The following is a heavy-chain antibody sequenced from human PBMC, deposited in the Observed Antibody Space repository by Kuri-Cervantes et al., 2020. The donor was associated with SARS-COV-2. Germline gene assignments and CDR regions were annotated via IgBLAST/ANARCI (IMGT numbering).Heavy chain of an antibody. D-gene: IGHD4-17*01. V-gene: IGHV3-53*01. CDR1: GFTVSSNY. CDR3: ARAASAYGSGGFDY. CDR2: IYSGGST. J-gene: IGHJ4*02. Sequence: GESLKISCAASGFTVSSNYMSWVRQAPGKGLEWVSVIYSGGSTYYADSVKGRFTISRETSKSTLYLQMNSLRAEDTAVYHCARAASAYGSGGFDYWGQGALVTVSS.